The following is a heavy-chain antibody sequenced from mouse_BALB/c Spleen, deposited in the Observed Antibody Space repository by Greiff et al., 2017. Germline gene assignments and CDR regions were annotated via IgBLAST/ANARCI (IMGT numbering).Heavy chain of an antibody. CDR3: ARKYGNYFDY. D-gene: IGHD2-10*02. CDR2: INPSNGRT. Sequence: VQLQQPGAELVKPGASVKLSCKASGYTFTSYWMHWVKQRPGQGLEWIGEINPSNGRTNYNEKFKSKATLTVDKSSSTAYMQLSSLTSEDSAVYYCARKYGNYFDYWGQGTTLTVSS. CDR1: GYTFTSYW. J-gene: IGHJ2*01. V-gene: IGHV1S81*02.